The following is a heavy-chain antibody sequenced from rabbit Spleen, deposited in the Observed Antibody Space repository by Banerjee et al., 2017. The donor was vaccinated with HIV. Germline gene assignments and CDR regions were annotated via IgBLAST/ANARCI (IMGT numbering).Heavy chain of an antibody. J-gene: IGHJ4*01. Sequence: QEQLVESGGGLVQPEGSLALTCTASGFSFSNGYYMCWVRQAPGKGLEWIGYIDPVFGITYYANWVNGRFSISRENAQNTVFLQMTSLTAADTATYFCARDGAGGSYFALWGPGTLVTVS. CDR3: ARDGAGGSYFAL. V-gene: IGHV1S47*01. D-gene: IGHD8-1*01. CDR1: GFSFSNGYY. CDR2: IDPVFGIT.